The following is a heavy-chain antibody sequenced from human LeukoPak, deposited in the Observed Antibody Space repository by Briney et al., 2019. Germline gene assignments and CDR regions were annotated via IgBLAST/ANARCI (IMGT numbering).Heavy chain of an antibody. CDR1: GFTSSNYA. CDR3: AKDQALSLSSSRALDY. V-gene: IGHV3-23*01. CDR2: ISGSGGST. Sequence: GGFLRLSCAASGFTSSNYAMSWVRQAPGKGLEWVSAISGSGGSTDYADSVKGRFTISRDNSKNTLYLQMNSLRAEDTALYYCAKDQALSLSSSRALDYWGQGTLVTVSS. D-gene: IGHD2-2*01. J-gene: IGHJ4*02.